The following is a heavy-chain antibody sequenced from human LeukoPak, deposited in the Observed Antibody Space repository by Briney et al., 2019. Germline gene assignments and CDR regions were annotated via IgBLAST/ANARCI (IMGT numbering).Heavy chain of an antibody. J-gene: IGHJ3*02. CDR1: GFTFSSYG. D-gene: IGHD6-13*01. CDR3: AKETAAIPSAFDI. CDR2: ISYDGSNK. Sequence: GRSLRLSCAASGFTFSSYGMHWVRQAPGKGLEWVAVISYDGSNKYYADSVKGRFTISRDNSKNTLYLQMNSLRAEDTALYYCAKETAAIPSAFDIWGQGTMVTVSS. V-gene: IGHV3-30*18.